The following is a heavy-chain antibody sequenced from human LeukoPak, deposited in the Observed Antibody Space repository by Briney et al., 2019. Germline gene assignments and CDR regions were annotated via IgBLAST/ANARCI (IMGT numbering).Heavy chain of an antibody. V-gene: IGHV3-30*04. D-gene: IGHD3-22*01. Sequence: GGSLRLSCAASGFTFSSYAMHWVRQAPGKGLEWVAVISYDGSNKYYADSVKGRFTISRDNSKNTLYLQMNSLRAEDTAVYYCAREPPRTMIVDYWGQGTLVTVSS. CDR2: ISYDGSNK. J-gene: IGHJ4*02. CDR1: GFTFSSYA. CDR3: AREPPRTMIVDY.